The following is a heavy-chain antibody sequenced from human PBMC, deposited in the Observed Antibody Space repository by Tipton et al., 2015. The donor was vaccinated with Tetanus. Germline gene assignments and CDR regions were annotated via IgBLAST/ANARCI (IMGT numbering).Heavy chain of an antibody. J-gene: IGHJ5*02. CDR2: VYYNRNT. CDR1: GGSISGSY. CDR3: ACNPNIAAAGTGEDSGWFDP. V-gene: IGHV4-59*01. D-gene: IGHD6-13*01. Sequence: TLSLTCTVSGGSISGSYWNWIRQPPGKGLEWIGYVYYNRNTHYNPALKSRVTISVDTSKNQFSLKLSSVTAADTAVYYCACNPNIAAAGTGEDSGWFDPWGQGTLVTVSS.